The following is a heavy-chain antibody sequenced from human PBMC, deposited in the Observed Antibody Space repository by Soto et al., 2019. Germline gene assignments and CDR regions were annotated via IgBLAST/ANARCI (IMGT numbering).Heavy chain of an antibody. V-gene: IGHV3-23*01. D-gene: IGHD6-13*01. CDR1: GFTFSGYA. Sequence: GGSLRLSCAASGFTFSGYAMSWVRQAPGKGLEWVSAISVSGGSTYYADSVKGRFTISRDNSKNTLYLQMNSLRAEDTAVYYCAKGSGSSWFSSWGQGTLVTVSS. CDR3: AKGSGSSWFSS. J-gene: IGHJ4*02. CDR2: ISVSGGST.